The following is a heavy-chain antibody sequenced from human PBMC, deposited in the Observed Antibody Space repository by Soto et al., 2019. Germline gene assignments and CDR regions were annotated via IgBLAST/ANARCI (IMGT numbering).Heavy chain of an antibody. J-gene: IGHJ6*02. V-gene: IGHV3-23*01. Sequence: HPGGSLRLSCAASGFTFSSYAISWVRQAPGKGLEWVSAISVSGGSTYYADSVKGRFTISRDNSKNTLYLQMNSLRAEDTAVYYCAKDDLYNWNYVGYYYGMDVWGQGTTVTVSS. D-gene: IGHD1-7*01. CDR3: AKDDLYNWNYVGYYYGMDV. CDR2: ISVSGGST. CDR1: GFTFSSYA.